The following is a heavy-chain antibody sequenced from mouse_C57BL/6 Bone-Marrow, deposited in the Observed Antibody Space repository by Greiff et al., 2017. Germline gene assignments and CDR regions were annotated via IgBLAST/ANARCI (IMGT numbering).Heavy chain of an antibody. Sequence: QVQLQQSGAELVRPGASVTLSCKASGYTFTDYEMPWVKQTPVHGLEWIGAIDPETGGTAYNQKFKGKAILTADKSSSTAYMELRSLTSEDSAVYYCTGLRRRFDYWGQGTTLTVSS. J-gene: IGHJ2*01. D-gene: IGHD2-12*01. V-gene: IGHV1-15*01. CDR2: IDPETGGT. CDR1: GYTFTDYE. CDR3: TGLRRRFDY.